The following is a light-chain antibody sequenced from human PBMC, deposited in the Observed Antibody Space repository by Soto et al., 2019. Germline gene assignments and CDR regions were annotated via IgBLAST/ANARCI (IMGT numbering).Light chain of an antibody. Sequence: QPVLTQPASVSGSPGQSITISCTGTSSDVGGYDYVSWYQQHPGKAPKIMIYEVSNRPSGVSNRFSGAKSGNTASLTISGLQAEDEADYFCSSYRSADTYVFGTGTKVTVL. CDR1: SSDVGGYDY. CDR3: SSYRSADTYV. J-gene: IGLJ1*01. CDR2: EVS. V-gene: IGLV2-14*01.